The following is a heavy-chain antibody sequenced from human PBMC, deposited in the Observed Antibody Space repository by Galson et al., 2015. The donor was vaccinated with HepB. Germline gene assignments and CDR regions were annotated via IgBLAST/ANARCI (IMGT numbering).Heavy chain of an antibody. CDR3: CRSCRDGNVHYADY. CDR1: GFTFSDHY. Sequence: SLRLSCAASGFTFSDHYMDWVRQAPGKGLEWVGRSRNKANRYTTEYAASVKGRFTVSRDDSMNSLYLQMNSLKTEDTAVYYCCRSCRDGNVHYADYWGQGTLVTVFS. D-gene: IGHD3-10*02. V-gene: IGHV3-72*01. J-gene: IGHJ4*02. CDR2: SRNKANRYTT.